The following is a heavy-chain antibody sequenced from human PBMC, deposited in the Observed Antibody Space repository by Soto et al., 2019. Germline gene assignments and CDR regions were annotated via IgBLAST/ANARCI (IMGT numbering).Heavy chain of an antibody. Sequence: GGSLRLSCAASGLTFSSYWMSWVRQAPGKGLEWVANIKQDGSEKYYVDSVKGRFTISRDNSKNTLYLQMNSLRAEDTAVYYCARDPGITMIVVVPGAFDIWGQGTMVTVSS. CDR1: GLTFSSYW. CDR2: IKQDGSEK. D-gene: IGHD3-22*01. V-gene: IGHV3-7*01. J-gene: IGHJ3*02. CDR3: ARDPGITMIVVVPGAFDI.